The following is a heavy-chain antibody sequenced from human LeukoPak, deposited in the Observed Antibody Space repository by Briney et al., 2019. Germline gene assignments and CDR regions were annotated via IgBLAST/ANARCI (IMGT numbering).Heavy chain of an antibody. J-gene: IGHJ4*02. Sequence: GGSLRLSCAASRFILNIYAISWARHAPGEGRECVSAISGRGGTTSHADSVKGRFTISRDNSKNTLYLQMNSLRAEDSAVFYCAKIGGYFDYSGQGTLVTVSS. CDR3: AKIGGYFDY. CDR1: RFILNIYA. CDR2: ISGRGGTT. V-gene: IGHV3-23*01. D-gene: IGHD3-10*01.